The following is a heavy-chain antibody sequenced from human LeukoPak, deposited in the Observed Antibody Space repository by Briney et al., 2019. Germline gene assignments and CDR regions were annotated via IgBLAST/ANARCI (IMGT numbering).Heavy chain of an antibody. D-gene: IGHD3-22*01. CDR2: INPNSGGT. J-gene: IGHJ5*02. V-gene: IGHV1-2*02. Sequence: ASVKVSCKASGYTFTGYYMHWVRQAPGQGLEWMGWINPNSGGTNYAQKSQGRVTMTRDTSISTAYMELSRLRSDDTAVYYCAREYKPRDYYDSSGKENWFDPWGQGTLVTVSS. CDR1: GYTFTGYY. CDR3: AREYKPRDYYDSSGKENWFDP.